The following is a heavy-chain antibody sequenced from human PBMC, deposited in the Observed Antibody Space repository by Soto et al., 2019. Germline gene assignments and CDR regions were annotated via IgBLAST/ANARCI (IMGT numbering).Heavy chain of an antibody. CDR1: GGSISSYY. CDR3: ARDRGTAYSSSWPLLYYYGMDV. D-gene: IGHD6-13*01. Sequence: SETLCLTCTVSGGSISSYYWSWIRQPPGKGLEWIGYIYYSGSTNYNPSLKSRVTISVDTSKNQFSLKLSSVTAADTAVYYCARDRGTAYSSSWPLLYYYGMDVWGQGTTGTVSS. V-gene: IGHV4-59*01. CDR2: IYYSGST. J-gene: IGHJ6*02.